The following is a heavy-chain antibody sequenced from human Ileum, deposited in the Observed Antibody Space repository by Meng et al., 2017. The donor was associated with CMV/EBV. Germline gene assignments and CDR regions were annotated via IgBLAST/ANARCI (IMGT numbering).Heavy chain of an antibody. CDR2: INHSGST. CDR3: AGVRNPYCSSTSCYKAPLW. J-gene: IGHJ4*02. Sequence: FSGDYWSSIPQPPGKGLEWIGEINHSGSTNYNPSLKSRVTISVDTSKNQFSLKLSSVTAADTAVYYCAGVRNPYCSSTSCYKAPLWWGQGTLVTVSS. D-gene: IGHD2-2*02. V-gene: IGHV4-34*01. CDR1: FSGDY.